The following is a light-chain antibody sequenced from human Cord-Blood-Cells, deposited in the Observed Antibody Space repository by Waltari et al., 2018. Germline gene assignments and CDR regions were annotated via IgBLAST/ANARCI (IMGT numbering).Light chain of an antibody. CDR2: DVS. V-gene: IGLV2-11*01. CDR3: CSYAGSYTYYV. Sequence: QSALTQPRSVSGSPGQSVTISCTGTSSDVGGYTYVSWYQQPPGKAPKLMIYDVSKRPSGVPDRFSGSKSGNTASLTISGLQAEDEADYYCCSYAGSYTYYVFGTGTKVTVL. CDR1: SSDVGGYTY. J-gene: IGLJ1*01.